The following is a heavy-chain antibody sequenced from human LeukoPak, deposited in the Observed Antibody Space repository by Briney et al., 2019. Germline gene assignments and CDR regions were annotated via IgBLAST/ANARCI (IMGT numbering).Heavy chain of an antibody. Sequence: SETLSLSCAVYGGSFSGYYWSWIRHPPGKGLEWIGEINHSGSTNYNPTLKSRVTISVDTSKNQFSLKLSSVTAADTAVYYCARAHYYDSSGYYAYNWFDPWGQGTLVTVSS. J-gene: IGHJ5*02. CDR3: ARAHYYDSSGYYAYNWFDP. CDR2: INHSGST. V-gene: IGHV4-34*01. CDR1: GGSFSGYY. D-gene: IGHD3-22*01.